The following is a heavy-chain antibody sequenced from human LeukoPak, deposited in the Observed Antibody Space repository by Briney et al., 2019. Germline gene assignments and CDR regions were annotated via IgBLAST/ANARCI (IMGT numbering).Heavy chain of an antibody. J-gene: IGHJ4*02. D-gene: IGHD2-21*02. CDR1: GGTFSSYA. Sequence: RASVKVSCTASGGTFSSYAISWVRQAPGQGLEWMGGIIPIFGTANYAQKFQGRVTITTDESTSTAYMELRSLRSEDTAVYYCVSALGDWIGYWGQGTLVTVSS. V-gene: IGHV1-69*05. CDR3: VSALGDWIGY. CDR2: IIPIFGTA.